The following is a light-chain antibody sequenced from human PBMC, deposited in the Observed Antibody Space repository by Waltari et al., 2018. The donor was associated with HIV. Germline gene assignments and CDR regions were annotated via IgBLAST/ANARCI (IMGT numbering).Light chain of an antibody. J-gene: IGLJ2*01. CDR1: SSHFGLYIS. CDR3: STHTTNDTLE. CDR2: DVT. Sequence: QSALTQPASVSGSPGQSVTIPCTGTSSHFGLYISVSWYQQYPGNVPKVISYDVTSRPSGVPHRFSGSRSGNTASLTISGLQVDDEAVYYCSTHTTNDTLEFGGGTKLTVL. V-gene: IGLV2-14*03.